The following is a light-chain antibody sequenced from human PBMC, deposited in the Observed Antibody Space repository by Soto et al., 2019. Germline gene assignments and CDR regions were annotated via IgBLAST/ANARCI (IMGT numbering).Light chain of an antibody. CDR3: SSYAGSSTWV. CDR2: EVS. J-gene: IGLJ2*01. Sequence: QSASTQPPSASGSPGQSATISCTGTSSDVGGYNYVSWYQQYPGKAPKLMIYEVSKRPSGVPDRFSGSKSGNTASLTVSGLQAEDEADYYCSSYAGSSTWVFGGGTQLTVL. CDR1: SSDVGGYNY. V-gene: IGLV2-8*01.